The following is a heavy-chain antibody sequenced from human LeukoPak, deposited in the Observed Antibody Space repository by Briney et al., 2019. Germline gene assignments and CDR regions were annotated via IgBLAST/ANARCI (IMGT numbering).Heavy chain of an antibody. D-gene: IGHD5-24*01. V-gene: IGHV3-21*01. CDR1: GFTFSSYS. J-gene: IGHJ4*02. CDR3: ARGGMATILPPFDY. CDR2: ISSSSSYI. Sequence: PGGSLRLSCAASGFTFSSYSMNWVRQAPGKGLEWVSSISSSSSYIYYADSVKGRFTISRDNAKNSLYLQMNSLRAEDTAVYYCARGGMATILPPFDYWGQGTLVTVSS.